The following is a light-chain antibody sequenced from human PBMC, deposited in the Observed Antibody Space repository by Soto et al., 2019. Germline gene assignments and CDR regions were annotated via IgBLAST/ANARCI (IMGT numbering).Light chain of an antibody. Sequence: EIVMTQSPATLSVSPGERATLSCRASQSVSSNLAWYQQKPGQAPRLLIYGASTRATGIPARFSGSGSGTEFTLTLSSLQSEDFAVYYCQQYNNWPPLFTVGPGTKVDIK. CDR2: GAS. J-gene: IGKJ3*01. V-gene: IGKV3-15*01. CDR3: QQYNNWPPLFT. CDR1: QSVSSN.